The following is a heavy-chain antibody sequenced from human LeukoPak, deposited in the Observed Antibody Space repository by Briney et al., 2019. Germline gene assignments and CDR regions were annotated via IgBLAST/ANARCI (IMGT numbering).Heavy chain of an antibody. CDR1: GGSISSYY. J-gene: IGHJ2*01. D-gene: IGHD1-26*01. V-gene: IGHV4-59*01. Sequence: SETLSLTCTVSGGSISSYYWSWIRQPPGKGLEWIGYIYYSGSTNYNPSLKSRVTISVDTSKNQFSLKLSSVTAADTAVYYCARVISLSGRYTWYFDLWGRGTLVTVSS. CDR2: IYYSGST. CDR3: ARVISLSGRYTWYFDL.